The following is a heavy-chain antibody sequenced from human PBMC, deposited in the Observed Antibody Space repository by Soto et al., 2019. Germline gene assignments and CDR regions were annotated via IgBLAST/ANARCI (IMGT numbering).Heavy chain of an antibody. CDR3: AKDALKYCSSTSCYVFDY. CDR2: ISGSGGST. Sequence: EVQLLESGGGLVQPGGSLRLSCAASGFTFSSYAMSWVRQAPGKGLEWVSAISGSGGSTYYADSVKGRFTISRDNSKNTLYLQMNSLRAEDTAVYYYAKDALKYCSSTSCYVFDYWGQGTLVTVSS. D-gene: IGHD2-2*01. CDR1: GFTFSSYA. J-gene: IGHJ4*02. V-gene: IGHV3-23*01.